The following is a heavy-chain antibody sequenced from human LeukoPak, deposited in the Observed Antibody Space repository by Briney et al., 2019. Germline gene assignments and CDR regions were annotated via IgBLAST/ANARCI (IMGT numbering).Heavy chain of an antibody. CDR3: ARVIVVVPAAIRGRFDP. CDR1: GYSFTSYW. D-gene: IGHD2-2*01. Sequence: GESLKISCKGSGYSFTSYWIGWVRQMPGKGLELMGIIYPGDSDTRYSPSFQGQVTISADKSISTAYLQWSSLKASDTAMYYCARVIVVVPAAIRGRFDPWGQGTLVTVSS. CDR2: IYPGDSDT. J-gene: IGHJ5*02. V-gene: IGHV5-51*01.